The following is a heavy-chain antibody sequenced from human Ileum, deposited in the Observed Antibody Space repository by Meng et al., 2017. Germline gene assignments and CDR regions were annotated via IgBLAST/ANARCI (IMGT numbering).Heavy chain of an antibody. CDR3: AKNGAYCLES. CDR2: FHPGSGA. CDR1: VASISGGTC. J-gene: IGHJ4*02. D-gene: IGHD2-21*01. V-gene: IGHV4-4*02. Sequence: QRQVQDAVLGLLSSSGTLSPTCAFSVASISGGTCWSWVRQPPGKGLQWIGQFHPGSGAAYNPSLETRVTISVDTSKNQFSLELTSVTAADTAVYYCAKNGAYCLESWGQGTLVTVSS.